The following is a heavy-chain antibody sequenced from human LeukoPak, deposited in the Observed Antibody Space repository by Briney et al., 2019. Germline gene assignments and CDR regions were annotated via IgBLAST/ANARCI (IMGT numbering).Heavy chain of an antibody. V-gene: IGHV4-38-2*02. J-gene: IGHJ4*02. D-gene: IGHD5-18*01. CDR3: ARAGPGYSYGYTPFSFDS. Sequence: PETLSLTCTVSGYSISSGYYWGWIRQPPGKGLEWIGSIYHSGSTYYNPSLKSRVTISVETSKNQFSLKLSSVTAADTAVYYCARAGPGYSYGYTPFSFDSWGQGTLVTVSS. CDR1: GYSISSGYY. CDR2: IYHSGST.